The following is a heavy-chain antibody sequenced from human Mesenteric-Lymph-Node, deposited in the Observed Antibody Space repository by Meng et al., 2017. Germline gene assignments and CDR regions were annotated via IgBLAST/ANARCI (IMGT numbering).Heavy chain of an antibody. Sequence: ETLSLTCTVSDYSISSGYYWGWIRQPPGKGLEWVSVIYSGGSTHYAESVTGRFTISRDNSKSTVYLQMSYLRVQDTAVYYCVTHSFPSGHGDVEYWGQGTLVTVSS. CDR2: IYSGGST. V-gene: IGHV3-53*01. D-gene: IGHD5-12*01. CDR1: DYSISSGYY. J-gene: IGHJ4*02. CDR3: VTHSFPSGHGDVEY.